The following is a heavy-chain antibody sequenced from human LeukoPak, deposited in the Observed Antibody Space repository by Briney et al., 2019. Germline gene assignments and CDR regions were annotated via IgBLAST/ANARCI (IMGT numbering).Heavy chain of an antibody. V-gene: IGHV5-51*01. Sequence: GASLQISCKGSGYSFTSYWIGWVRQMPGKGLEWMGIIYPGDSDTRYSPSFQGQVTISADKSISTAYLQWSSLKASDTAMYYCARHAYTGDSSGYSYYFDYWGQGTLVTVSS. D-gene: IGHD3-22*01. J-gene: IGHJ4*02. CDR3: ARHAYTGDSSGYSYYFDY. CDR2: IYPGDSDT. CDR1: GYSFTSYW.